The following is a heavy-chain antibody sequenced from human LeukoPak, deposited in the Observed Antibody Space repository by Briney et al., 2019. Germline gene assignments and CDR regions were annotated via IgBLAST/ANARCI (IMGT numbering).Heavy chain of an antibody. CDR3: AKDLRYFDWLEGFDY. V-gene: IGHV3-23*01. J-gene: IGHJ4*02. CDR1: GFTFSSFD. Sequence: GGSLRLSXAASGFTFSSFDMSWVRQAPGKGLEWVSAISASGGSTYYTDSVKGRFTISRDNSKKTLYLQMNSLRGEDTALYYCAKDLRYFDWLEGFDYWGRGTLVTVSS. D-gene: IGHD3-9*01. CDR2: ISASGGST.